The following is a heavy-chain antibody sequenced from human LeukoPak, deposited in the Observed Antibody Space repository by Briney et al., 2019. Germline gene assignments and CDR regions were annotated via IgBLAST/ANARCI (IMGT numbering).Heavy chain of an antibody. CDR1: GFTFDNYA. CDR2: IIGNRGSK. CDR3: AKDLGGSGRWYYLDY. J-gene: IGHJ4*02. D-gene: IGHD3-10*01. Sequence: GRSLRLSCAASGFTFDNYAMPWVRQAPGNGLEWVSSIIGNRGSKGYADSVKGRFIISRDNAKNSLYMQMNRLRAEDTALYYCAKDLGGSGRWYYLDYWGQGTLVTVSS. V-gene: IGHV3-9*01.